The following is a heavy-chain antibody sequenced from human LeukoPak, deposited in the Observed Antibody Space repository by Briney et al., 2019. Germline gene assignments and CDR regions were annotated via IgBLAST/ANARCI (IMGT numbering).Heavy chain of an antibody. CDR2: IYTSGST. V-gene: IGHV4-4*07. CDR1: GGSFSIYY. CDR3: ARGYGGNPWYFDY. D-gene: IGHD4-23*01. J-gene: IGHJ4*02. Sequence: SETLSLTCTVSGGSFSIYYWTWIRQPAGKGLEWIGRIYTSGSTNYNPSLKSRVTMSVDTSKNQFSLKLSSVTAADTAVYYCARGYGGNPWYFDYWGQGTLVTVSS.